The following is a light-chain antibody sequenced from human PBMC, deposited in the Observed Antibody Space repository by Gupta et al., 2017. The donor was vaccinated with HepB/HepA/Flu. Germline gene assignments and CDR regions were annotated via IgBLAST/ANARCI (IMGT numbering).Light chain of an antibody. CDR2: ETS. V-gene: IGKV1-16*02. CDR3: QQYDYYPWT. CDR1: QGITKF. J-gene: IGKJ1*01. Sequence: DIQMTQSPSSLSVSVGDRVTITCRASQGITKFLAWFQQKPGKAPKSLIYETSNLQSGVPSKFSGSGSGTDFTLTINSLQPEDSATYYCQQYDYYPWTFGQGTKVEIK.